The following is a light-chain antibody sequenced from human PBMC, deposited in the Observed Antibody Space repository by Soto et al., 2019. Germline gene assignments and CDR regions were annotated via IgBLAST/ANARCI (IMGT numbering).Light chain of an antibody. CDR3: LKYIPWRT. Sequence: EIVMTQSPATLSVSPGERATLSCRASQSLSSNLAWYQQKPGQAPRLLIYDASTRATGIPARFSGSGSGTDLTLTIRRLQSEDSSYYYCLKYIPWRTFGQGTKVEIK. CDR2: DAS. CDR1: QSLSSN. J-gene: IGKJ1*01. V-gene: IGKV3-15*01.